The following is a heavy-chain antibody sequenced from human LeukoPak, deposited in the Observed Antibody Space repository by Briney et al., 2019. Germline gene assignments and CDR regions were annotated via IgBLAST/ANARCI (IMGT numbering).Heavy chain of an antibody. J-gene: IGHJ4*02. D-gene: IGHD2-21*01. Sequence: GGSLRLSCVASGFTFRHYDMSWVRQAPGKGLEWVASINTSGGSTYYADSLQGRVTISRDNSKNTLQLQMNNVRAEDTALYYCMKLPTMIIVIDTDFEYWGQGAQVTVSS. CDR1: GFTFRHYD. CDR2: INTSGGST. V-gene: IGHV3-23*01. CDR3: MKLPTMIIVIDTDFEY.